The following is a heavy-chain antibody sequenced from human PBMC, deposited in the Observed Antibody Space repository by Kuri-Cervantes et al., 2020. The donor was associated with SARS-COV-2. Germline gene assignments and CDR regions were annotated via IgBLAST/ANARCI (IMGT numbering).Heavy chain of an antibody. CDR2: ISYIGST. D-gene: IGHD7-27*01. V-gene: IGHV4-61*08. J-gene: IGHJ4*02. Sequence: GSLRLSCTVSGGSIRSGDYYWSWVRQPPGKGLEWIGYISYIGSTFYHPSLKSRVTISVDTSKNQFSLKLSSVTATDTAVYYCAGELYKTGRIDYWGQGTLVTVSS. CDR1: GGSIRSGDYY. CDR3: AGELYKTGRIDY.